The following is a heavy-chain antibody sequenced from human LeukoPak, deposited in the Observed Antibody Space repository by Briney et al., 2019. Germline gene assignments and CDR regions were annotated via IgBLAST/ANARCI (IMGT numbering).Heavy chain of an antibody. J-gene: IGHJ4*02. CDR3: ARAEDCSGGSCFDY. V-gene: IGHV1-2*06. D-gene: IGHD2-15*01. Sequence: ASVTVSCTASGYTFTGYYMHWVRQAPGQGLEWMGRINPNSGGTNYAQKFQGRVTMTRDTSISTAYMELSRLRSDDTAVYYCARAEDCSGGSCFDYWGQGTLVTVSS. CDR1: GYTFTGYY. CDR2: INPNSGGT.